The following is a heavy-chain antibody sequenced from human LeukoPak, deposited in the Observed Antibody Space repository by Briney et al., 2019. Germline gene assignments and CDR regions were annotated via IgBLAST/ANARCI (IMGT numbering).Heavy chain of an antibody. J-gene: IGHJ4*02. Sequence: SETLSLTCAGYGGSFSGYYWSWIRQPPGKGLEWIGEINHSGSTNYNPSLKSRVTISVDTSKNQFSLKLSSVTAADTAVYYCASFWVSSSWSDYWGQGTLVTVSS. D-gene: IGHD6-6*01. V-gene: IGHV4-34*01. CDR1: GGSFSGYY. CDR2: INHSGST. CDR3: ASFWVSSSWSDY.